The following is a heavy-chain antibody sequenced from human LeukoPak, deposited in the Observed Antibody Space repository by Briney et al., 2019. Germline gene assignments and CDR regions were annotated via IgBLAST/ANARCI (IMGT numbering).Heavy chain of an antibody. Sequence: PGRSLRVSCAASGFSFSSFAMHWVRQAPVKWLDWVAVISYDGGNKYFADSVKGRFTISRDNSKRTLYLQMNSLRAEDTAVYYCARDQNYYDSSGSRFVYWGQGTLVTVSS. CDR1: GFSFSSFA. CDR2: ISYDGGNK. J-gene: IGHJ4*02. CDR3: ARDQNYYDSSGSRFVY. V-gene: IGHV3-30*04. D-gene: IGHD3-22*01.